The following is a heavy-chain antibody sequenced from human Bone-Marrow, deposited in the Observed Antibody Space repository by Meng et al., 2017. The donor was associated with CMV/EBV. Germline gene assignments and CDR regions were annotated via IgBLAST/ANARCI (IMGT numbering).Heavy chain of an antibody. J-gene: IGHJ6*02. CDR1: GGSISSYY. CDR2: IYYSGST. V-gene: IGHV4-59*01. Sequence: GSLRLSCTVSGGSISSYYWSWIRQPPGKGLEWIGYIYYSGSTNYNPSLKSRVTISVDTSKNQFSLKLSSVTAADTAVYYCARAWFGELPLYYYYGMDVWGQGPTVTGSS. D-gene: IGHD3-10*01. CDR3: ARAWFGELPLYYYYGMDV.